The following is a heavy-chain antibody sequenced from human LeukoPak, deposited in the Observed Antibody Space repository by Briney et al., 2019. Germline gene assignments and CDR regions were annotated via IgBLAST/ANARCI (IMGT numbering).Heavy chain of an antibody. CDR2: IRGSAGTT. Sequence: PGGSLRLSCAASGFTFSSYAMSWVRQAPGKGLEWVSAIRGSAGTTYYADSVKGRFTISRDNSKNTLYLQMNSLRAEDTAVYYCAKPRYCSGGGCYLHYGGRGPLVTVPS. CDR1: GFTFSSYA. CDR3: AKPRYCSGGGCYLHY. D-gene: IGHD2-15*01. V-gene: IGHV3-23*01. J-gene: IGHJ4*02.